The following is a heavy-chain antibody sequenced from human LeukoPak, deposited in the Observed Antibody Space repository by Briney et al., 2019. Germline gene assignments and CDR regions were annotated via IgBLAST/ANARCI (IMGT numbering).Heavy chain of an antibody. D-gene: IGHD5-18*01. CDR2: ISYDGSNK. Sequence: GRSLRLSCAASGFTFSSYAMHWVRQAPGKGLEWVAVISYDGSNKYYADSVKGRFTISRDNSKNTLYLQMNSLRAEDTAVYYCARAAVQLWFGGGDFDYWGQGTLVTVSS. CDR1: GFTFSSYA. J-gene: IGHJ4*02. V-gene: IGHV3-30-3*01. CDR3: ARAAVQLWFGGGDFDY.